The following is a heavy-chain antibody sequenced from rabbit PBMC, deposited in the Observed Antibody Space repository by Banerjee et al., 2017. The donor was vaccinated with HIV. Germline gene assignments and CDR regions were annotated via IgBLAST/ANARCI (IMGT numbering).Heavy chain of an antibody. D-gene: IGHD1-1*01. Sequence: GLVKPEGSLTLICKASGFSFSDRDVMCWVRQAPGKGLEWIACINTATGKAVYASWAKGRFTISKTSSTTVTLQMTSLTAADTATYFCARDGGSVYPLWGPGTLVTVS. CDR1: GFSFSDRDV. CDR2: INTATGKA. J-gene: IGHJ6*01. V-gene: IGHV1S45*01. CDR3: ARDGGSVYPL.